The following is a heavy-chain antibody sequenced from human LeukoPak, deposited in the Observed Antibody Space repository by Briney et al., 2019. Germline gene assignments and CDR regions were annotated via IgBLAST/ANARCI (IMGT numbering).Heavy chain of an antibody. D-gene: IGHD1-26*01. CDR1: GFTFSSYG. CDR2: ISYDGSNK. CDR3: AREQELSENAFDI. Sequence: GGSLRLSCAASGFTFSSYGMHWVRQAPGKGLEWVAVISYDGSNKYYADSVKGRFTISRDNSKNTLYLQMNSLRSDDTAVYYCAREQELSENAFDIWGQGTMVTVSS. V-gene: IGHV3-30*03. J-gene: IGHJ3*02.